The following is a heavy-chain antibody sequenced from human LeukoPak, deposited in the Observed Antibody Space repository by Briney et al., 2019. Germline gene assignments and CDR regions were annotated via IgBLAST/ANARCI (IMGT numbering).Heavy chain of an antibody. CDR3: ANDRAITIFGVGLFDY. CDR2: ISGSGGST. CDR1: GFTFSSYA. Sequence: GGSLRLSCAASGFTFSSYAMSWVRQAPGKGLEWVSAISGSGGSTYYADSVKGRFTISRDNSKNTLYLQMNSLRAEDTAVYYCANDRAITIFGVGLFDYWGQGTLVTVSS. J-gene: IGHJ4*02. V-gene: IGHV3-23*01. D-gene: IGHD3-3*01.